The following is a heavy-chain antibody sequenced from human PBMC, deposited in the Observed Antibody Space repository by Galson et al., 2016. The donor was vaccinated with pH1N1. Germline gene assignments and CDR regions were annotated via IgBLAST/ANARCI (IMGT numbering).Heavy chain of an antibody. J-gene: IGHJ4*02. CDR1: GVTFSTYA. CDR3: ARDREDYWSGYLFDY. Sequence: SVKVSCKASGVTFSTYAIAWVRQAPGQGLEWMGNILPILGIPDYAQKFQDRVKITADKSTNTAYLELSSLRSEDTAVYYCARDREDYWSGYLFDYWGQGTLVTVAS. D-gene: IGHD3-3*01. CDR2: ILPILGIP. V-gene: IGHV1-69*04.